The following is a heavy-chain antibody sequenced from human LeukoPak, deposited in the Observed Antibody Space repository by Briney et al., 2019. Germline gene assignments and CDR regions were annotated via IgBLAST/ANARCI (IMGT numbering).Heavy chain of an antibody. CDR2: ISYDGSNK. CDR1: GSTFSSYG. Sequence: GGSLRLSCAASGSTFSSYGMHWVRRAPGKGLEWVAVISYDGSNKYYADSVKGRFTISRDNSKNTLYLQMNSLRAEDTAVYYCAKDLDYGDYFDAFDIWGQGTMVTVSS. J-gene: IGHJ3*02. V-gene: IGHV3-30*18. CDR3: AKDLDYGDYFDAFDI. D-gene: IGHD4-17*01.